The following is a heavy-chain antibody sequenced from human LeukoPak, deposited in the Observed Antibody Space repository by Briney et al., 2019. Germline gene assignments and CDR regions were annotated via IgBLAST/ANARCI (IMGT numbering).Heavy chain of an antibody. V-gene: IGHV1-46*01. CDR1: GYTFTSYY. D-gene: IGHD2-2*01. CDR3: ASGTTDIVVVPATLRNYYFDY. CDR2: INPIGGST. Sequence: SVTVSCKASGYTFTSYYMHWVRQAPGQGLEWMGIINPIGGSTSYAQKFQGRVTMIRDMSTSTVYMELSSLRSEDTAVYYCASGTTDIVVVPATLRNYYFDYWGQGTLVTVSS. J-gene: IGHJ4*02.